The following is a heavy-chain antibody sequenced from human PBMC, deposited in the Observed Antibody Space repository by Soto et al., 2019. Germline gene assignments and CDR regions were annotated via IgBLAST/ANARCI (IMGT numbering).Heavy chain of an antibody. CDR2: IYHSGST. CDR3: ARDASGSISWYDGGSDY. J-gene: IGHJ4*02. Sequence: QVQLQESGPGLVKPSGTLSLTCAVSGGSISSSNWWSWVRQPPGKGLEWIGEIYHSGSTNYNPSLKRRVTITEDKSKNQFSLELSSVTAADTAVYYGARDASGSISWYDGGSDYCGQGSLVTVSS. V-gene: IGHV4-4*02. CDR1: GGSISSSNW. D-gene: IGHD6-13*01.